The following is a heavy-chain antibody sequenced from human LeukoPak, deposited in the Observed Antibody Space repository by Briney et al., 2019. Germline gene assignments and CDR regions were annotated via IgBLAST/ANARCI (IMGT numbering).Heavy chain of an antibody. CDR2: IKQDGSET. V-gene: IGHV3-7*01. Sequence: GGSLRLSCAASGFTFSNYWMSWVRQAPGKGLEWVANIKQDGSETYYVDSVKGRFIISRDNAKNSLYLQMNSLRAEDTAVYYCARVQSYEGTWDCMDVWGKGTTVTVSS. CDR3: ARVQSYEGTWDCMDV. CDR1: GFTFSNYW. D-gene: IGHD5-12*01. J-gene: IGHJ6*03.